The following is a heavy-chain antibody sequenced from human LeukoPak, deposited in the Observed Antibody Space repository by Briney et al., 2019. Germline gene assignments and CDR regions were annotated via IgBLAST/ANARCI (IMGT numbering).Heavy chain of an antibody. V-gene: IGHV3-48*04. J-gene: IGHJ4*02. CDR3: AREYLHSGNYYPDY. CDR1: EFTFSSYS. D-gene: IGHD1-26*01. Sequence: PGGSLRLSCAASEFTFSSYSMNWVRQAPGKGLEWVSYITNSGNSKSYADSVKGRFTISRDNAKNSLYLQMNSLRAEDTAVYYCAREYLHSGNYYPDYWGQGTLVTVSS. CDR2: ITNSGNSK.